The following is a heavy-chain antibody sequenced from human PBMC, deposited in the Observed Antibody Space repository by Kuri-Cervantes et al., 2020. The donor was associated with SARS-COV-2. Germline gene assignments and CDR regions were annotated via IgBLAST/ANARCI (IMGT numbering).Heavy chain of an antibody. CDR1: GGSISSSSYY. D-gene: IGHD6-13*01. V-gene: IGHV4-39*01. Sequence: SETLSLTCTVSGGSISSSSYYWGWIRQPPGKGLEWIGSIYFSGSTYYNPSLKSRVTISVDTSKNQFSLKLSSVTAADTAVYYCAIPIRIAAAGMWFDPWGQGTLVTVSS. CDR3: AIPIRIAAAGMWFDP. CDR2: IYFSGST. J-gene: IGHJ5*02.